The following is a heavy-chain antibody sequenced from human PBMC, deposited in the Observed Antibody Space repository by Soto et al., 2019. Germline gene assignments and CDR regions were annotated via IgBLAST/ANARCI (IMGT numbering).Heavy chain of an antibody. CDR3: AILMGRSYSFRHYYAFDV. V-gene: IGHV3-53*02. Sequence: EVQLVETGGGLVQPGGSLSLSCAASGFGVGSIYMPWVRQAPGKGLEWVSFIFTGYGEYYADSVKGRFTISRDNSKNTMYLEMNNLRADDTAVYYCAILMGRSYSFRHYYAFDVWGQGTTVTVSS. D-gene: IGHD3-3*01. CDR1: GFGVGSIY. CDR2: IFTGYGE. J-gene: IGHJ6*02.